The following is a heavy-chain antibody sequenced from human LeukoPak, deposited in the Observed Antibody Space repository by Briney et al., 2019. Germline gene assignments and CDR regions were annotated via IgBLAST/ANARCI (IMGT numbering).Heavy chain of an antibody. J-gene: IGHJ6*04. CDR1: GFNFGDYS. Sequence: GGSLRLSCAASGFNFGDYSLSWFRQAPGVGLEWVAFIRREGYGGTTEYAASVKGRFTISRDDSKSIAYLQMNSLKTEDTGVYYCTRDHDFWRGPLDVWGKGTTVTVSS. D-gene: IGHD3-3*01. V-gene: IGHV3-49*03. CDR3: TRDHDFWRGPLDV. CDR2: IRREGYGGTT.